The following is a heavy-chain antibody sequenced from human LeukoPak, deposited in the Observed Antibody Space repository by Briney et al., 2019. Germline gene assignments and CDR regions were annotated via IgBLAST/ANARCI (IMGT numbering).Heavy chain of an antibody. J-gene: IGHJ5*01. V-gene: IGHV5-51*01. CDR1: GYTFTNYG. CDR3: ARREGTGFDS. CDR2: IYPGDSDT. Sequence: GKSLKISCKGSGYTFTNYGVGWVRPMPGKGLEWMGIIYPGDSDTIYSPSFQGQVTISVDKSISTAYLQWNSLKASDTAMYYCARREGTGFDSWGQGTLVTVSS. D-gene: IGHD3/OR15-3a*01.